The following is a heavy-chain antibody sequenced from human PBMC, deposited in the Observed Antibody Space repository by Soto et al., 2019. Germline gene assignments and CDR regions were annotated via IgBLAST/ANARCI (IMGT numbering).Heavy chain of an antibody. CDR1: GFTVTNKY. V-gene: IGHV3-53*01. CDR2: IYSGGST. CDR3: ARVDYGDYGWYFDL. D-gene: IGHD4-17*01. J-gene: IGHJ2*01. Sequence: PGGSLRISCAASGFTVTNKYMTWVRQAPVKGLEWVSVIYSGGSTSYADSVKGRFTISRDNSKNILYLQMNSLRAEDTAVYYCARVDYGDYGWYFDLWGRGTLVTVSS.